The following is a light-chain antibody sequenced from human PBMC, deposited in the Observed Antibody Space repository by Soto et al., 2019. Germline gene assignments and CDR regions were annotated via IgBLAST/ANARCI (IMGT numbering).Light chain of an antibody. V-gene: IGKV3-11*01. Sequence: EIVLTQSPATLSLSPGERATLSCRASQSVSSYLAWYQQKPGQAPRLLIYDASNRATGIPARFSGSGSGTDFTLTISSLEPEDFAVYYCQQRSNWHTFGQGTKVEI. CDR1: QSVSSY. CDR2: DAS. J-gene: IGKJ1*01. CDR3: QQRSNWHT.